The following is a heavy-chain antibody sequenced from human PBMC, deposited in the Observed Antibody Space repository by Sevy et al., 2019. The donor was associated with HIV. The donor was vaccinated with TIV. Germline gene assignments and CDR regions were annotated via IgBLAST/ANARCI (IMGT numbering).Heavy chain of an antibody. D-gene: IGHD1-26*01. V-gene: IGHV4-59*08. CDR1: GGSITSLY. Sequence: SETLSLTCTVSGGSITSLYWNWIRQPPGKGLEWIANINYNGHINYNPSLKSRITLSLDTSKNQFSPRLSSVTAADTAMYYCAGENAWGRGYSWGQGTLVTVSS. J-gene: IGHJ4*02. CDR2: INYNGHI. CDR3: AGENAWGRGYS.